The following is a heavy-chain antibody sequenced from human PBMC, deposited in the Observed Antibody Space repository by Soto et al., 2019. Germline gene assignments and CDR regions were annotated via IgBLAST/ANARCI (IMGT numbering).Heavy chain of an antibody. J-gene: IGHJ4*02. CDR1: GFTFSSYG. Sequence: GGSLRLSCAASGFTFSSYGMHWVRQAPGKGLEWVAVISYDGNNKYYADSVKGRFTISRDNSKNTLYLQMNSLRAEDTAVYYCASVRLGLEWLFLSGLVPAYWGQGTLVTVSS. CDR3: ASVRLGLEWLFLSGLVPAY. D-gene: IGHD3-3*01. CDR2: ISYDGNNK. V-gene: IGHV3-30*03.